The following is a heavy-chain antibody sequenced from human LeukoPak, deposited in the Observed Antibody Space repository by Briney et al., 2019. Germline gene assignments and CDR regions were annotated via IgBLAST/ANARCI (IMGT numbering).Heavy chain of an antibody. Sequence: GESLQISCQGSGYSFTSYWIGWVRPVPGKGLEWMGIIYPGDSDTRYSPSFQGQVTISADKSISTAYLQWSSLKASDTAMYYCASSLSGSYPNYWGQGTLVTVSS. CDR1: GYSFTSYW. J-gene: IGHJ4*02. D-gene: IGHD1-26*01. CDR2: IYPGDSDT. CDR3: ASSLSGSYPNY. V-gene: IGHV5-51*01.